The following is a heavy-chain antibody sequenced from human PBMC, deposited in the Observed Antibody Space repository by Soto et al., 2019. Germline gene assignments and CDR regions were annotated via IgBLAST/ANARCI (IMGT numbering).Heavy chain of an antibody. D-gene: IGHD3-16*01. V-gene: IGHV4-4*07. CDR1: GTSVSNYY. Sequence: PSETLSLTCSVSGTSVSNYYWSWIRQPAGKGLEHIGRIYTSGSTSYNPSLKSRVTMSMDTSQTQIYLNLTSVTAADTAVYYCASGGIRLSYSLDNWGQGLQCPVSS. CDR2: IYTSGST. J-gene: IGHJ4*02. CDR3: ASGGIRLSYSLDN.